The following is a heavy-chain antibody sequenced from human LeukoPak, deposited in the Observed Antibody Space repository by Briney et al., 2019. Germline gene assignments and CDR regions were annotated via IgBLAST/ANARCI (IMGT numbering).Heavy chain of an antibody. CDR1: GFTFSSYW. J-gene: IGHJ4*02. D-gene: IGHD2-2*01. V-gene: IGHV3-7*01. CDR2: IKQDGSER. CDR3: AREVYCSSTSCYVPEFDY. Sequence: GGSLRLSCAASGFTFSSYWMSWVRQAPGKGLEWVATIKQDGSERYYVDSVKGRFTISRDNAKNSLYLQMNSLRAEDTAVYYCAREVYCSSTSCYVPEFDYWGQGTLVTVSS.